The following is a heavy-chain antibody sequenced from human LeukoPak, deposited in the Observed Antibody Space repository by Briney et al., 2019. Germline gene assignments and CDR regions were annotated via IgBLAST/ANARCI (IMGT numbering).Heavy chain of an antibody. CDR1: GITFSTYW. D-gene: IGHD3-22*01. J-gene: IGHJ4*02. CDR2: INSEGSTI. CDR3: ARVSSDSISYYDH. Sequence: PGGSLRLSCAGSGITFSTYWMHWVRQAPGKGLVWVSRINSEGSTISYADSVKGRFTISRDNAKNTLFLQMNSLRAEDTAVYNCARVSSDSISYYDHWGQGTLVTVSS. V-gene: IGHV3-74*01.